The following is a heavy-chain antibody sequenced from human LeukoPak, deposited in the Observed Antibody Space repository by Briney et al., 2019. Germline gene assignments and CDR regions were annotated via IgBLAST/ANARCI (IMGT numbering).Heavy chain of an antibody. Sequence: PSETLALTRTVSGYSINNGYYWAWIRQPPGKGLECIGNIYHSGGAYYSPSLKSRVTISVDTSKNQFSLKLSSVTAADTAVYYCGVGGNSNDSPQFYWGQGTLVTVSS. J-gene: IGHJ4*02. CDR1: GYSINNGYY. D-gene: IGHD5-18*01. V-gene: IGHV4-38-2*02. CDR3: GVGGNSNDSPQFY. CDR2: IYHSGGA.